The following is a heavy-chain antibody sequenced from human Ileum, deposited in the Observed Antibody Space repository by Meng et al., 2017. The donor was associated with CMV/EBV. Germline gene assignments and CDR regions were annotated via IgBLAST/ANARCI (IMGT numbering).Heavy chain of an antibody. J-gene: IGHJ6*02. CDR1: GYTFTGYY. CDR2: IDPSNGAT. Sequence: ASVKVSCKASGYTFTGYYMHWVRQAPGQGLEWMGWIDPSNGATNYGQKFQGRVTMTRDTSISTAYMEISKLISDDTAVYYCARNGGGLDVWGQGTSVTVSS. D-gene: IGHD3-10*01. V-gene: IGHV1-2*02. CDR3: ARNGGGLDV.